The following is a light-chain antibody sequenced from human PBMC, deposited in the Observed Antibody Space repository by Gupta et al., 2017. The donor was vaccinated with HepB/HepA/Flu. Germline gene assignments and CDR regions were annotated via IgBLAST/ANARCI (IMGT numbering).Light chain of an antibody. Sequence: DIVLTQSPGTLSLSPGERATLSCRASQSVSSNYLAWYQQKPGQAPRLLIYGASSRATGIPDRFSGSGSETDFTLTISRLEPEDFAMYYCHQYGSSPRSFGQGTKLEIK. V-gene: IGKV3-20*01. CDR1: QSVSSNY. CDR3: HQYGSSPRS. CDR2: GAS. J-gene: IGKJ2*04.